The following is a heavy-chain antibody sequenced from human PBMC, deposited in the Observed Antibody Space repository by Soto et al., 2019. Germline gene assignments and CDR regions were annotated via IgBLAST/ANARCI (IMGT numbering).Heavy chain of an antibody. Sequence: QVQLQESGPGLVKPSQTLSLTCTVSGGSISSSYWSWIRQHPGKGLEWIGYIYYSGSTYYNPSLRSRVTISVHTSKNQFSLKLSSVTAADPAVYYCASSSWAVNTIDYWGQGTLVTVSS. CDR2: IYYSGST. CDR1: GGSISSSY. J-gene: IGHJ4*02. V-gene: IGHV4-31*03. CDR3: ASSSWAVNTIDY. D-gene: IGHD4-17*01.